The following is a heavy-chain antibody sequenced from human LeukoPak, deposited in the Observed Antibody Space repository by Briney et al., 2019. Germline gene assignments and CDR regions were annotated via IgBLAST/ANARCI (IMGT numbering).Heavy chain of an antibody. V-gene: IGHV3-30*02. CDR3: AKDHAGIAVAGYFDY. CDR2: IRYDGSNK. J-gene: IGHJ4*02. D-gene: IGHD6-19*01. Sequence: GGSLRLSCAASGFTFSSYGMHWVRQAPGKGLEWVAFIRYDGSNKYYADSVKGRFTISRDNSKNTLYLQMNSLGAEDTAVYYCAKDHAGIAVAGYFDYWGQGTLVTVSS. CDR1: GFTFSSYG.